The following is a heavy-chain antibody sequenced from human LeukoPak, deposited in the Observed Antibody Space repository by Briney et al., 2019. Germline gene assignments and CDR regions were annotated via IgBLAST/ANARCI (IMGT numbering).Heavy chain of an antibody. Sequence: GGSLRLPCAASGFTFSTYSMNWVRQAPGEGLGWVSSIDRSSSYIYYPDSVKGRFTISRDNAKNSLYLQMNSLTTEDTAVYYCARDLLGETGYWGQGTLVTVSS. J-gene: IGHJ4*02. CDR1: GFTFSTYS. V-gene: IGHV3-21*01. CDR2: IDRSSSYI. CDR3: ARDLLGETGY. D-gene: IGHD3-10*01.